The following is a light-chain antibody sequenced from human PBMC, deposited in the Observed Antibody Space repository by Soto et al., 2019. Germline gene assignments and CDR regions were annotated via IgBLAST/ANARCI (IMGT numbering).Light chain of an antibody. CDR3: QQYGSSPPIT. J-gene: IGKJ5*01. V-gene: IGKV3-20*01. Sequence: EIVLTQSPGTLSLSRGERATLSCRASQSVRSSHLAWYQQTPGQAPRLLIYGASSRATGIPDRFSGSGSGTDFTLTISRLEPEDFAVYYCQQYGSSPPITFGQGTRLEIK. CDR2: GAS. CDR1: QSVRSSH.